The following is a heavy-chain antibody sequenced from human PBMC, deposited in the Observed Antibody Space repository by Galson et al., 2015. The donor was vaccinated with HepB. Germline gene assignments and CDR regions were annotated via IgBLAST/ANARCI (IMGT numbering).Heavy chain of an antibody. D-gene: IGHD6-13*01. J-gene: IGHJ4*02. CDR3: TTGVYMGIAAAAHPEGY. CDR2: IKSKTDGGTT. CDR1: GFTFSNAW. Sequence: SLRLSCAASGFTFSNAWMNWVRQAPGKGLEWVGRIKSKTDGGTTDYAAPVKGRFTISRDDSKNTLYLQMNSLKTEDTAVYYCTTGVYMGIAAAAHPEGYWGQGTLVTVSS. V-gene: IGHV3-15*07.